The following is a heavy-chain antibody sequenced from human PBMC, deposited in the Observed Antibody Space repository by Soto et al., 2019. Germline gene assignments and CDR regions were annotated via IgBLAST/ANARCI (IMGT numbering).Heavy chain of an antibody. CDR1: GFIFSNYV. Sequence: QVQLVESGGGVVQPGRSLRLSCAASGFIFSNYVMYWVRQAPGKGLEWVAVMSYDGTTKYYADSVKGRFTISRDNSKNTLYLQMNDLGPEDTCVYYCARDVLGSRYFDYWGQGTLVSVSS. CDR2: MSYDGTTK. D-gene: IGHD2-8*02. V-gene: IGHV3-30-3*01. J-gene: IGHJ4*02. CDR3: ARDVLGSRYFDY.